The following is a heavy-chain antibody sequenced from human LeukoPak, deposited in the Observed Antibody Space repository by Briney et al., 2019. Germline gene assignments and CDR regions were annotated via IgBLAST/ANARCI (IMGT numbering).Heavy chain of an antibody. CDR2: INHSGST. D-gene: IGHD3-10*01. CDR1: GGSISSYY. J-gene: IGHJ5*02. Sequence: SETLSLTCTVSGGSISSYYWSWIRQPPGKGLEWIGEINHSGSTNYNPSLKSRVTISVDTSKNQFSLKLSSVTAADTAVYYCARVTMVRGVILWFDPWGQGTLVTVSS. V-gene: IGHV4-34*01. CDR3: ARVTMVRGVILWFDP.